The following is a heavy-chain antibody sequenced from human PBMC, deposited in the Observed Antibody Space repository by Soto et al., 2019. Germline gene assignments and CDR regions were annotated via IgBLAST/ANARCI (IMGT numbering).Heavy chain of an antibody. CDR2: IDWDDDK. CDR1: GFSLSTSGMC. Sequence: SGPTLVNPTQTLTLTCTFSGFSLSTSGMCVSWIRQPPGKALEWLALIDWDDDKYYSTSLKTRLTISKDTSKNQVVLTMTNMDPVDTATYYCARIPTYDVWSGYHQALVDYYYGMDVWGQGTTVAVSS. D-gene: IGHD3-3*01. V-gene: IGHV2-70*01. CDR3: ARIPTYDVWSGYHQALVDYYYGMDV. J-gene: IGHJ6*02.